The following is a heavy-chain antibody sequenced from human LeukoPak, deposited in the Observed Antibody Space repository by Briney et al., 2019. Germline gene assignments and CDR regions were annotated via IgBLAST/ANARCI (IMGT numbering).Heavy chain of an antibody. D-gene: IGHD5-18*01. V-gene: IGHV4-59*01. CDR3: ARVEGQYSYGYRWFDP. CDR2: IYYSGST. CDR1: GGSISIYY. Sequence: SETLSLTCTVSGGSISIYYWSWIRQPPGKGLEWIGYIYYSGSTNYNPSLKSRVTISVDTSKNQFSLKLNSVTAADTAVYHCARVEGQYSYGYRWFDPWGQGTLVTVSS. J-gene: IGHJ5*02.